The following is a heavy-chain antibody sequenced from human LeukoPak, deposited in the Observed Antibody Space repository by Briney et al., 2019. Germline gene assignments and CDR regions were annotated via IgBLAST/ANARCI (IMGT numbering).Heavy chain of an antibody. Sequence: PGGSLRLSCAASGFIVNSNYMSWVRQAPGKGLGWVSVIYSGGSTDYADSVKGRFTLSRDNSKNTLYLQMNSLRVEDTAVYYCAREQNSGSYNWLDPWGQGTLVTVSS. CDR2: IYSGGST. CDR3: AREQNSGSYNWLDP. D-gene: IGHD3-22*01. J-gene: IGHJ5*02. CDR1: GFIVNSNY. V-gene: IGHV3-53*01.